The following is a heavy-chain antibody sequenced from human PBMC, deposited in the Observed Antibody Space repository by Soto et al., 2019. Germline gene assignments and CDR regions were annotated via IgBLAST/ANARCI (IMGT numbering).Heavy chain of an antibody. CDR3: ARGGPDLATIGSFDY. D-gene: IGHD3-16*01. Sequence: QVQLQESGPGLVKPSGTLSLTCAVSGVSIRGSNWWSWVRQAPGKGLEWIGEIFHSGSTNYNPSLKSRLTISVDQSRNQFSLSLSSVTAADTAVYYCARGGPDLATIGSFDYWGQGTLVTVSS. CDR1: GVSIRGSNW. CDR2: IFHSGST. J-gene: IGHJ4*02. V-gene: IGHV4-4*02.